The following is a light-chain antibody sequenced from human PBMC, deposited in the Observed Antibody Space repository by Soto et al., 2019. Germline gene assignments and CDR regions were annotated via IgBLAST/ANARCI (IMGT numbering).Light chain of an antibody. CDR2: AAS. J-gene: IGKJ1*01. CDR3: LQDYSYPRT. Sequence: AIQMTQSPPSLSASVGDRVTITYRASQGITNDLSWFQQKPGRAPTLLISAASSLQSGVPSRFSGSGSGTDFTLTISSLQPEDFATYYCLQDYSYPRTFGQGTKVEI. CDR1: QGITND. V-gene: IGKV1-6*01.